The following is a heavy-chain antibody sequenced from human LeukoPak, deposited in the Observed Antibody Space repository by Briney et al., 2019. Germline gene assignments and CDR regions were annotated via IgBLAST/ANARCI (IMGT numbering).Heavy chain of an antibody. J-gene: IGHJ4*02. D-gene: IGHD6-19*01. CDR2: ISGSGGST. CDR1: GFTFSSYA. CDR3: ARDSSGWYREPFDY. V-gene: IGHV3-23*01. Sequence: GGSLRLSCAASGFTFSSYAMSWVRQAPGKGLEWVSAISGSGGSTYYADSVKGRLTISRDNSKNTLYLQMNSLRAEDTALYYCARDSSGWYREPFDYWGQGTLVTASS.